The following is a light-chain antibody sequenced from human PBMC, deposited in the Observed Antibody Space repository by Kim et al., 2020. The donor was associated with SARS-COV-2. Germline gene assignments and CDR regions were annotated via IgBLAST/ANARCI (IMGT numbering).Light chain of an antibody. V-gene: IGKV1-5*03. CDR3: QQYSNYPLT. Sequence: ASVGDRVNIACRASQSIVVWLAWYQQKPGKAPKLVIYKASSLESGVPSRFSGSGSGTEFTLTISSLHPDDLGTYFCQQYSNYPLTFGGGTKVEIK. CDR2: KAS. J-gene: IGKJ4*01. CDR1: QSIVVW.